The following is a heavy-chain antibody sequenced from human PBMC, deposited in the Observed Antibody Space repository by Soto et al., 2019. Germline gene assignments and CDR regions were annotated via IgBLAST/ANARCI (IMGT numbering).Heavy chain of an antibody. Sequence: ASVKVSCKASGYTFTSYGIHWVRQAPGQRLEWMGWINAANGDTKYSPKFQGRVTITRDTSASTAYMELSSLRSDDTAVYYCARATVQTLYYYYCMDVWGQGTTVTVSS. D-gene: IGHD3-16*01. CDR2: INAANGDT. CDR3: ARATVQTLYYYYCMDV. CDR1: GYTFTSYG. V-gene: IGHV1-3*01. J-gene: IGHJ6*02.